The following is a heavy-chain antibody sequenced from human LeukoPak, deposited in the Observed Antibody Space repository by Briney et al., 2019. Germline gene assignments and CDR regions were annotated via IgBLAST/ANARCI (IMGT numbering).Heavy chain of an antibody. CDR3: ARDLELELQFDY. CDR2: ISSSSSYI. CDR1: GFTFSSYS. V-gene: IGHV3-21*01. J-gene: IGHJ4*02. D-gene: IGHD1-7*01. Sequence: PGGSLRLSCAASGFTFSSYSMNWVRQAPGKGLEWVSSISSSSSYIYYADSVKGRFTISRDNAKNSLYLQMNSLRAGDTAAYYCARDLELELQFDYWGQGTLVTVSS.